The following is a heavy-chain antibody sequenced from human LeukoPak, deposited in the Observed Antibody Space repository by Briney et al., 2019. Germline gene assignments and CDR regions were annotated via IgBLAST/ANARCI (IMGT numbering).Heavy chain of an antibody. CDR3: AKGNNYGQSNPHDY. Sequence: PGRSLRLSCAASGFTFDDYAMHWVRQAPGKGLEWVSGISWNSGTIGYADSVKGRFTISRDNAKNSLYLQMNSLRAEVTALYYCAKGNNYGQSNPHDYWGQGTLVTVSS. D-gene: IGHD4-17*01. V-gene: IGHV3-9*01. CDR1: GFTFDDYA. CDR2: ISWNSGTI. J-gene: IGHJ4*02.